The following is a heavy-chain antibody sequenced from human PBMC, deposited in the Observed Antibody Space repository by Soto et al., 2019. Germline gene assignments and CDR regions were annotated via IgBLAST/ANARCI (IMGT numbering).Heavy chain of an antibody. V-gene: IGHV1-46*01. CDR3: ARGGALSTSWYWGDGLDS. Sequence: QVQLVQSGAEVRKPGASVRLSCKASGYTLTRFYLHWVRQAPGQGLEWMGIINTRGGTTAYAQKFQGRVTISADKSTNTSYLELRSLRSEDTAVYYCARGGALSTSWYWGDGLDSWGQGTQVTVSS. J-gene: IGHJ4*02. CDR2: INTRGGTT. D-gene: IGHD6-13*01. CDR1: GYTLTRFY.